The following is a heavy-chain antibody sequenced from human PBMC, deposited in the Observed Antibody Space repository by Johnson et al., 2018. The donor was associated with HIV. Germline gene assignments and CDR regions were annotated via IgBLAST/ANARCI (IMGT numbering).Heavy chain of an antibody. Sequence: VQLVESGGGVVQPGRSLRLSCAASGFTFRSYAMHWVRQAPGKGLEWVGFISYDGSNKYFTDSVRGRFTISRDNSRNTLFLQMNSLRAEDTGVYYCVRRFYDSSAFDIWGKGTMVTVSS. J-gene: IGHJ3*02. CDR2: ISYDGSNK. CDR3: VRRFYDSSAFDI. V-gene: IGHV3-30-3*01. D-gene: IGHD3-22*01. CDR1: GFTFRSYA.